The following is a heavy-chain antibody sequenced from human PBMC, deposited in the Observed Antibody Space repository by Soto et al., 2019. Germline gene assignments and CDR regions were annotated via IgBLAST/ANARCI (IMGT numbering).Heavy chain of an antibody. V-gene: IGHV4-30-4*01. J-gene: IGHJ5*02. CDR1: GGSISSGDYS. Sequence: SETLSLTCTVSGGSISSGDYSWSWVRQSPGKGLEWIGHIYNSGITYYNPSLKSRVVISIYTSRNQFSLRLNSLTAADRAVYFCARGVTVFGLVSRFWFDPWGQGTVVTVSS. CDR3: ARGVTVFGLVSRFWFDP. D-gene: IGHD3-3*01. CDR2: IYNSGIT.